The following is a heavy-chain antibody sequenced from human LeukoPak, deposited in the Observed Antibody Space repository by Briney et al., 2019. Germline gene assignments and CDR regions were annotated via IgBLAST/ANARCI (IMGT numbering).Heavy chain of an antibody. V-gene: IGHV3-23*01. D-gene: IGHD3-3*01. CDR3: AKAGGVFGVVRHGDY. Sequence: GGSLRLSCAASGFTFSNYAMSWVRQAPGKGLEWVSVFSGSGADTYYADSVKGRFTIPRDNSKNTLYLQMNSLRAEDTAVYYCAKAGGVFGVVRHGDYWGQGTLVTVSS. CDR1: GFTFSNYA. J-gene: IGHJ4*02. CDR2: FSGSGADT.